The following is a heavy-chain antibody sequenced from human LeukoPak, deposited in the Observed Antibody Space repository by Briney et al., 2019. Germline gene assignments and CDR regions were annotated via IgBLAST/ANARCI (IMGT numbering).Heavy chain of an antibody. CDR1: GYTFTGYY. CDR2: INPNSGGT. D-gene: IGHD6-13*01. CDR3: ARDPGYSSSWYCDY. J-gene: IGHJ4*02. V-gene: IGHV1-2*02. Sequence: ASVKVSCKASGYTFTGYYMHWVRQAPGQGLEWMGWINPNSGGTNYAQKFQGRVTMTRDTSISTAYMELSRLRSDDTAVYYCARDPGYSSSWYCDYWGQGTLATVSS.